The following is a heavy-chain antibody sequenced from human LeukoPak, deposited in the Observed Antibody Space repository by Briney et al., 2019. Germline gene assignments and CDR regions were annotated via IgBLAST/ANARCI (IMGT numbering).Heavy chain of an antibody. J-gene: IGHJ4*02. CDR1: GYTFTSYG. V-gene: IGHV1-18*01. Sequence: ASVKVSCKASGYTFTSYGISWVRQAPGQGLEWMGWISAYSGNTNYAQKPQGRVTMTTDTSTSTAYMELRSLRSDDTAVYYCARGAPVDGYNFFDYWGQGTLVTVSS. D-gene: IGHD5-24*01. CDR3: ARGAPVDGYNFFDY. CDR2: ISAYSGNT.